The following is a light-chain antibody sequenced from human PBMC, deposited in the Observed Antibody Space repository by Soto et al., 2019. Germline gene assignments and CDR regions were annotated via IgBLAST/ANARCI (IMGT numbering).Light chain of an antibody. CDR3: SSYTGGSTLVV. CDR2: DVT. CDR1: SSDVGGYNY. V-gene: IGLV2-14*01. Sequence: QSALTQPASLSGSPGQSITISCTGTSSDVGGYNYVSWYQQHPGKAPKLMIYDVTYRPSGVSNRFSGSKSGNTASLTISGLQAEDEADYYCSSYTGGSTLVVFGGGTKLTVL. J-gene: IGLJ3*02.